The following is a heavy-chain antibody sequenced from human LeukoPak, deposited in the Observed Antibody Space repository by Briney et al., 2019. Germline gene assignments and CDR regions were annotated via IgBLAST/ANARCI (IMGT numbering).Heavy chain of an antibody. J-gene: IGHJ6*02. CDR3: ARDKTTEYYYYGMDV. CDR1: GFTFSSYA. D-gene: IGHD4-11*01. Sequence: GRSLRLSCAASGFTFSSYAMHWVRQAPGKGLEGVAVISYDGSNKYYADSVKGRFTISRDNSKNTLYLQMNSLRAEDTAVYYCARDKTTEYYYYGMDVWGQGTTVTVSS. CDR2: ISYDGSNK. V-gene: IGHV3-30-3*01.